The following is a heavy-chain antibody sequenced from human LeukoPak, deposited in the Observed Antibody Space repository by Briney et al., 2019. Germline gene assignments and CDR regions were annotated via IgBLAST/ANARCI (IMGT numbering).Heavy chain of an antibody. Sequence: GGSLRLSCAASGFTFDIYAMSWVRQAPGKGLEWVSGISGSGGSTYYADSVKGRFTISRDNSKNTLYLQMNSLRAEDTAVYYCARGVQITMATIHAPYFDYWGQGTLVTVSS. D-gene: IGHD5-24*01. V-gene: IGHV3-23*01. J-gene: IGHJ4*02. CDR3: ARGVQITMATIHAPYFDY. CDR1: GFTFDIYA. CDR2: ISGSGGST.